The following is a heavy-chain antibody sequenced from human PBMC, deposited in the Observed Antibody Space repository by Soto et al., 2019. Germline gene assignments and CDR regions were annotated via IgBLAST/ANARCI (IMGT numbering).Heavy chain of an antibody. D-gene: IGHD3-3*01. CDR1: GYTFTSYA. V-gene: IGHV1-3*01. CDR2: INAGNGNT. CDR3: ARDKGTIFGVVIGTYYFDH. Sequence: QVQLVQSGAEVKKPGASVKVSCKASGYTFTSYAMHWVRQAPGQRLEWMGWINAGNGNTKYSQKFQGRVTITRDTSASTAYMELSSLRSEDTAVYYCARDKGTIFGVVIGTYYFDHWGQGTLVTVSS. J-gene: IGHJ4*02.